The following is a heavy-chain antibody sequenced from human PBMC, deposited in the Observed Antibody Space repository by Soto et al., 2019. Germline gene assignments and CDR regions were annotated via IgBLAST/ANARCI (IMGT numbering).Heavy chain of an antibody. J-gene: IGHJ6*02. CDR3: ARLILTGYYSVNYYGMDV. Sequence: GESLKISCKGSGYSFTSYWIGWVRQMPGKGLEWMGIIYPGDSDTRYSPSFQGQVTISADKSISTAYLQWSSLKASDTAMYYCARLILTGYYSVNYYGMDVWGQGTTVTVSS. CDR1: GYSFTSYW. D-gene: IGHD3-9*01. CDR2: IYPGDSDT. V-gene: IGHV5-51*01.